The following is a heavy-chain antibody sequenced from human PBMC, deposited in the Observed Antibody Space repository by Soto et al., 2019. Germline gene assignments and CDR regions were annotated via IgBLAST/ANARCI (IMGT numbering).Heavy chain of an antibody. CDR1: GYSFTSYW. Sequence: GESLKISCKVSGYSFTSYWIGWVRQMPGKGLEWMGIIYPADSNTKYSPSLQGQVSISADRSISTAYLQWSSLKASDTAIYYCARGNSGSYGSFDYWGQGTPVTVS. CDR3: ARGNSGSYGSFDY. V-gene: IGHV5-51*01. J-gene: IGHJ4*02. D-gene: IGHD1-26*01. CDR2: IYPADSNT.